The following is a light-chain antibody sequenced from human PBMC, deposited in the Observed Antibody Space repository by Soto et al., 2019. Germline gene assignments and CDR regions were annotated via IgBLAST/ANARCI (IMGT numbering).Light chain of an antibody. CDR3: SSYSSSDTLV. V-gene: IGLV2-14*03. CDR1: SSDVGGHNF. CDR2: DVR. J-gene: IGLJ2*01. Sequence: ALTQPASVSGSPGQSITVSCTGTSSDVGGHNFVSWYQQHPGRAPKLMIYDVRNRPSGVSNRFSGSKSANTASLVISGLQAEDEADYYCSSYSSSDTLVFGGGTKVTVL.